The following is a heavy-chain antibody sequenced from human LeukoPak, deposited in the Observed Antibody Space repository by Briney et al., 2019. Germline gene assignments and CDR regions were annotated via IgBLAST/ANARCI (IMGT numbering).Heavy chain of an antibody. CDR3: AKDPPLVAYYFDY. D-gene: IGHD3-9*01. V-gene: IGHV3-11*01. CDR1: GFTFSDYN. J-gene: IGHJ4*02. CDR2: ISRSGSTK. Sequence: GGSLRLSCAASGFTFSDYNMRWIRQAPGKGLEWVSSISRSGSTKYYADSVKGRFTISRDNSKNTLYLQMNSLRAEDTAVYYCAKDPPLVAYYFDYWGQGTLVTVSS.